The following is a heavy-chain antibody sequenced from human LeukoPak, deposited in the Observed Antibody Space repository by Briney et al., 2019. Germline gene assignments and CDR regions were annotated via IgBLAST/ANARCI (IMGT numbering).Heavy chain of an antibody. Sequence: GASVKVSCKASGYTFTSYGISWVRQAPGQGLEWMGWISAYNGNTNYAQKLQGRVTMTTDTSTSTAYMELRSLRSDDTAVYYCARGGDTAMVNNWFDPWGQGTLVTVSS. CDR1: GYTFTSYG. CDR3: ARGGDTAMVNNWFDP. J-gene: IGHJ5*02. V-gene: IGHV1-18*01. CDR2: ISAYNGNT. D-gene: IGHD5-18*01.